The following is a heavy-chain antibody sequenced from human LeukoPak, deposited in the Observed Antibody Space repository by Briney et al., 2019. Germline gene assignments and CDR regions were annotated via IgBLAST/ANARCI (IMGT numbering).Heavy chain of an antibody. CDR2: ITGSGAST. J-gene: IGHJ6*03. CDR1: GFTFSIYG. CDR3: ARDRYSSSWYRDRYYYYYMDV. Sequence: GGSLRLSCTASGFTFSIYGMSWVRQAPGGGLEWVSGITGSGASTYYTDSVKGRFTISRDNSKNTLYLQIGSLRAEDMAVYYCARDRYSSSWYRDRYYYYYMDVWGKGTTVTVSS. V-gene: IGHV3-23*01. D-gene: IGHD6-13*01.